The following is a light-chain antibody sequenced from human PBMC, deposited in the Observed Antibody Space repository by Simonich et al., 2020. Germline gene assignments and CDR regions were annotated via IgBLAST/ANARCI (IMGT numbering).Light chain of an antibody. CDR2: EVN. V-gene: IGLV6-57*03. CDR3: QSYDSSNQV. Sequence: NFMLTQPHSVSESPGKTVTISCTRSSGSIASNYVQWYQQRPGSAPTTVIYEVNQRPSGVPDRFSGAIDSSSNSASRTISGLKTEDEADYYCQSYDSSNQVFGGGTKLTVL. J-gene: IGLJ3*02. CDR1: SGSIASNY.